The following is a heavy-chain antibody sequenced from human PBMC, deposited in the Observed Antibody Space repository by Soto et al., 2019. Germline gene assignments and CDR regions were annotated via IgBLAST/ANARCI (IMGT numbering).Heavy chain of an antibody. CDR1: GVSISSNY. Sequence: PSETLSLTCTISGVSISSNYWSWILQPPGKGLEWIGYIYYSGSTNYNPSLKSRVTISVDTSKNQFSLKLSSVTAADTAVYYCARHLYGSGSAILPYFDYWGQGTLVTVS. J-gene: IGHJ4*02. V-gene: IGHV4-59*08. CDR2: IYYSGST. CDR3: ARHLYGSGSAILPYFDY. D-gene: IGHD3-10*01.